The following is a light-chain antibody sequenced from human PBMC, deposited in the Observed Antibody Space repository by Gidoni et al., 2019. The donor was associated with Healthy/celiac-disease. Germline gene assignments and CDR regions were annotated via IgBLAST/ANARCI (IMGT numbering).Light chain of an antibody. CDR1: SSNIGSNT. V-gene: IGLV1-44*01. CDR3: AAWDDSLNGVV. J-gene: IGLJ2*01. Sequence: QSVLTQPPSASGTPGQRVTISCSGRSSNIGSNTVNWYQQLPGTAPKLPIYSNNQRPSGVPDRFSGSKSGTSASLAISGLQSEDESDYYCAAWDDSLNGVVFCGGTKLTVL. CDR2: SNN.